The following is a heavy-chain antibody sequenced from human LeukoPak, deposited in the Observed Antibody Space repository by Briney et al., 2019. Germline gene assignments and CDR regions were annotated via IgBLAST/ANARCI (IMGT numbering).Heavy chain of an antibody. J-gene: IGHJ5*02. CDR1: GGSISSGGYS. CDR2: IYHSGST. D-gene: IGHD3-10*01. V-gene: IGHV4-30-2*01. CDR3: ARESYYGSGSYYSREAGWFDP. Sequence: SETLSLTCAVSGGSISSGGYSWSWIRQPPGKGLEWIGYIYHSGSTYYNPSLKSRVTISVDRSKNQFSLKLSSVTAADTAVYYCARESYYGSGSYYSREAGWFDPWGQGTLVTVSS.